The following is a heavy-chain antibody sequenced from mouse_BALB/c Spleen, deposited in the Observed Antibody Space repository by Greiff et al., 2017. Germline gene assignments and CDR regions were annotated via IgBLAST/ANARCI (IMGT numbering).Heavy chain of an antibody. D-gene: IGHD1-1*01. CDR1: GYAFTNYL. J-gene: IGHJ2*01. Sequence: VQLQQSGAELVRPGTSVKLSCTASGYAFTNYLIEWVRQRPGQGLEWIGVINPGSGGTNYNEKFKGKATLTVDKSSSTAYMQLSSMTSDDSAVYFCARSTTEVEDYFDYWGQGTTVTVSS. CDR3: ARSTTEVEDYFDY. CDR2: INPGSGGT. V-gene: IGHV1-54*01.